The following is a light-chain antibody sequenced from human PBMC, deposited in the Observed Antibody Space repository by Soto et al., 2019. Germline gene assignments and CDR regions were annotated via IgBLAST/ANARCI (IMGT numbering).Light chain of an antibody. J-gene: IGKJ4*01. CDR2: DAS. CDR1: QSVSSN. V-gene: IGKV3-15*01. Sequence: EIVMTQSPATLSVSPWERATLSCGASQSVSSNLAWYQQKPGQAPRLLIYDASTRATGVPARFSGSGSGTEFTLTINSLQSEDFAVYYCQRYNNWPLTFGGGTKVDIK. CDR3: QRYNNWPLT.